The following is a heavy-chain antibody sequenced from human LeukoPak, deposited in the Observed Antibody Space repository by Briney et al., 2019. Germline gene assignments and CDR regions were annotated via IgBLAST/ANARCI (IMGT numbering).Heavy chain of an antibody. CDR1: GYTFIDYY. CDR2: INPNTGGT. CDR3: ATDGGTRGAVAGYFDY. V-gene: IGHV1-2*04. J-gene: IGHJ4*02. Sequence: ASVKVSCKASGYTFIDYYVHWVRQAPGQGLEWMGYINPNTGGTNFAQKFQGWVTMTRDTAISTAYMELSRLKSDDTAVYYCATDGGTRGAVAGYFDYWGQGTLVTVSS. D-gene: IGHD6-19*01.